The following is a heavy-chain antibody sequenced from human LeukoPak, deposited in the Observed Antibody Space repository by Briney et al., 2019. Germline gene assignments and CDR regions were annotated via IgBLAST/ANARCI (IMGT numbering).Heavy chain of an antibody. CDR2: ISYDGSNK. J-gene: IGHJ6*02. V-gene: IGHV3-30*18. CDR1: GFTFSNYG. D-gene: IGHD6-19*01. CDR3: AKGAVAWGYYGMDV. Sequence: TGGSLRLSCAASGFTFSNYGMHWVRQAPGKGLEWVAVISYDGSNKYYADSVKGRFTISRDNSKNTLYLQMNSLRAEDTAVYYCAKGAVAWGYYGMDVWGQGTTLTVSS.